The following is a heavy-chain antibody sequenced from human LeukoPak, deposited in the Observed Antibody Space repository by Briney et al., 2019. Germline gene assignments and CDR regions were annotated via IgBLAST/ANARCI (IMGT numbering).Heavy chain of an antibody. CDR1: GGTFSSYA. CDR2: VSPIFGTA. V-gene: IGHV1-69*13. D-gene: IGHD2-15*01. Sequence: SVKVSCRASGGTFSSYAISWVRQAPGQGLEWMGGVSPIFGTANYAQKFQSRVTITSDESTSTAYTELSSLISEATAVYFCASAGGVHCSGGRCLSRDGMDVWGQGTTVTVSS. J-gene: IGHJ6*02. CDR3: ASAGGVHCSGGRCLSRDGMDV.